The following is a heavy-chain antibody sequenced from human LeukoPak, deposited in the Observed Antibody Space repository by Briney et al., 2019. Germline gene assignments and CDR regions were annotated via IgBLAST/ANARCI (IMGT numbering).Heavy chain of an antibody. V-gene: IGHV3-7*01. CDR1: GFTFSSYW. J-gene: IGHJ4*02. CDR3: ARDGEYYYGSGSSKKDY. Sequence: GGSLRLSCAASGFTFSSYWMSWVRQAPGKGLEWVANIKQDGSEKYYVDSVKGRFTISRDNAKDSLYLQMNSLRAEDTAVYYCARDGEYYYGSGSSKKDYWGQGTLVTVSS. D-gene: IGHD3-10*01. CDR2: IKQDGSEK.